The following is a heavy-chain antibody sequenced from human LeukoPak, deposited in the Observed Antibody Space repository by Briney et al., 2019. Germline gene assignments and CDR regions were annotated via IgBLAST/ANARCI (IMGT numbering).Heavy chain of an antibody. CDR2: IYSGGST. CDR3: ARNGRLWLVSGDDAFDI. V-gene: IGHV3-66*01. CDR1: GFTVSSNY. Sequence: GGSLRLSCAASGFTVSSNYMSCVRQAPGKGLEWVSVIYSGGSTYYADSVKGRFTISRDNSKNTLYLQMNSLRAEDTAEYYCARNGRLWLVSGDDAFDIWGQGTMVTVSS. J-gene: IGHJ3*02. D-gene: IGHD6-19*01.